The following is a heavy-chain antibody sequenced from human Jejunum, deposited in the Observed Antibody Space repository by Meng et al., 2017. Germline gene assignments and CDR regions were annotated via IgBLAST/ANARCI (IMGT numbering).Heavy chain of an antibody. J-gene: IGHJ4*02. CDR2: IHHGGIT. Sequence: QVQLQESGPGLVKPSGTLSLTCTVSGDFITSSDWWSWVRQSPGKGLEWIGKIHHGGITDYSPFLKSRVTMSVDKSKNQFSLEVDPVTAADTAMYYCATFDFSVGYGDWGQGILVTVSS. V-gene: IGHV4-4*02. CDR1: GDFITSSDW. D-gene: IGHD3-3*01. CDR3: ATFDFSVGYGD.